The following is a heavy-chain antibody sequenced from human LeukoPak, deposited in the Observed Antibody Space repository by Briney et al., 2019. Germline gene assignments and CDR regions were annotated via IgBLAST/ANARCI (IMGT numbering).Heavy chain of an antibody. CDR1: GGSISSGGYY. V-gene: IGHV4-30-4*08. CDR3: ARGPDSSGYYYFDY. D-gene: IGHD3-22*01. J-gene: IGHJ4*02. CDR2: IYYSGST. Sequence: SETLSLTCTVSGGSISSGGYYWSWIRQHPGKGLEWIGYIYYSGSTYYNPSLKSRVTISVDTSKNQFSLKLSSVTAADTAVYFCARGPDSSGYYYFDYWGQGTLVTVSS.